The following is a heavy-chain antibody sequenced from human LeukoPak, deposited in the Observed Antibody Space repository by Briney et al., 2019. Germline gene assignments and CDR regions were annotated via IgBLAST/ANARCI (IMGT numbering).Heavy chain of an antibody. J-gene: IGHJ5*02. CDR1: GGTFSSYA. Sequence: SVKVSCKASGGTFSSYAISWVRQAPGQGLEWMGGIIPIFGRGNYAQKFQGRVTITADESTSTAYMELSSLRYEDTAVYYCARGYYDILTGYYTHKQNWFDPWGQGTLVTVSS. D-gene: IGHD3-9*01. CDR2: IIPIFGRG. CDR3: ARGYYDILTGYYTHKQNWFDP. V-gene: IGHV1-69*13.